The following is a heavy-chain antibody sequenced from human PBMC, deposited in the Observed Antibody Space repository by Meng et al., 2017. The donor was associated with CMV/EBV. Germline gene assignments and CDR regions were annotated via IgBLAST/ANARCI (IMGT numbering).Heavy chain of an antibody. Sequence: GESLKISCAASGFTFSSYGMHWVRQAPGKGLEWVAFIRYDGSNKYYADSVKGRFTISRDNSKNTLYLQMNSLRAEDTAVYYCAKDQEMGYDFWSGYSYYYGMDVWGQGTTVTVSS. CDR2: IRYDGSNK. CDR1: GFTFSSYG. V-gene: IGHV3-30*02. D-gene: IGHD3-3*01. CDR3: AKDQEMGYDFWSGYSYYYGMDV. J-gene: IGHJ6*02.